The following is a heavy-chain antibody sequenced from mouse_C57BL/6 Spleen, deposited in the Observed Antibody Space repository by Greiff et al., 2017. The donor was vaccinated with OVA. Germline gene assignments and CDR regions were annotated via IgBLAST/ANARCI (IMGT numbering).Heavy chain of an antibody. D-gene: IGHD2-3*01. Sequence: EVQLQESGGGLVKPGGSLKLSCAASGFTFSSYAMSWVRQTPEKRLEWVATISDGGSYTYYPDNVKGRFTISRDNAKNNLYLQMSHLKSEDTAMYYCARDGGYYDFDYWGQGTTLTVSS. V-gene: IGHV5-4*01. J-gene: IGHJ2*01. CDR3: ARDGGYYDFDY. CDR2: ISDGGSYT. CDR1: GFTFSSYA.